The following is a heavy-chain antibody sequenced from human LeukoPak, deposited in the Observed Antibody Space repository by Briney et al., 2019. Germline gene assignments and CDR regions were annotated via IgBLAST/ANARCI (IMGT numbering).Heavy chain of an antibody. CDR2: IYSGGST. V-gene: IGHV3-53*01. J-gene: IGHJ3*02. D-gene: IGHD3-22*01. Sequence: GGSLRLSCAASGFTFSSNYMSWVRQAPGKGLEWVSVIYSGGSTYYADSVKGRFSISRDNSKNTLYLQMNSLRAEDTAVYYCARDPIFYDSSGYYPENAFDIWGQGTMVTVSS. CDR1: GFTFSSNY. CDR3: ARDPIFYDSSGYYPENAFDI.